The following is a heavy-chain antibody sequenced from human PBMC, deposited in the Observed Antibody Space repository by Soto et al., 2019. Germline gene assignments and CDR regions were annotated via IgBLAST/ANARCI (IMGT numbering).Heavy chain of an antibody. Sequence: GGSLRLSCAASGFIFDDYGMSWVRQAPGKGLEWVSGINWNGGSTGYADSVKGRFIISRDNAKNSLYLQMNSLRAEDTALYYCARVLCSSTSCSFSPEQEDCWGQGTLVTVSS. D-gene: IGHD2-2*01. CDR1: GFIFDDYG. V-gene: IGHV3-20*04. J-gene: IGHJ4*02. CDR2: INWNGGST. CDR3: ARVLCSSTSCSFSPEQEDC.